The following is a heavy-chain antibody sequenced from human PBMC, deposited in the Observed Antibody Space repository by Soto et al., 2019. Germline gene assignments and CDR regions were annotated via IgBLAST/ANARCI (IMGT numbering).Heavy chain of an antibody. CDR1: GGSISRYY. CDR3: ARDRHYDFWSGYEDYYYYGMDV. J-gene: IGHJ6*02. CDR2: IYYSGST. V-gene: IGHV4-59*01. D-gene: IGHD3-3*01. Sequence: TSETLSLTCTVSGGSISRYYWSWIRQPPGKGLEWIGYIYYSGSTNYNPSLKSRVTISVDTSKNQFSLKLSSVTAADTAVYYCARDRHYDFWSGYEDYYYYGMDVWGQGTTVTVSS.